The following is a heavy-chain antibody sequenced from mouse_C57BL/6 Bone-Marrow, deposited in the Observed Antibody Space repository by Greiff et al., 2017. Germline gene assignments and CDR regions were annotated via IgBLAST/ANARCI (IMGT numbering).Heavy chain of an antibody. CDR3: ARGWYFDY. J-gene: IGHJ2*01. CDR1: GYTFTSYW. Sequence: VQLQQPGAELVMPGASVKLSCKASGYTFTSYWMHWVKQRPGQGLEWIGEIDPSDSYTNYNQKFKGKSTLTVDKSSSTAYMQLSSLTSEDSAVYYCARGWYFDYGGQGNTLTVSS. V-gene: IGHV1-69*01. D-gene: IGHD3-3*01. CDR2: IDPSDSYT.